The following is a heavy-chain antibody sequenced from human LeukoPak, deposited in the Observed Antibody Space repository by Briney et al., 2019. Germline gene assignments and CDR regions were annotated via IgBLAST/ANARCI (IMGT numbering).Heavy chain of an antibody. V-gene: IGHV4-39*07. CDR1: GYSISSISSTYY. CDR2: IYYSGST. J-gene: IGHJ3*02. D-gene: IGHD3-10*01. Sequence: PSETLSLTCTVSGYSISSISSTYYWGWIRQPPGKGLEWIGTIYYSGSTYYNPSLKSRVTISVDTSKNQFSLKLSSVTAADTAVYYCARFTMVRGVNGLLEPFDIWGQGTMVTVSS. CDR3: ARFTMVRGVNGLLEPFDI.